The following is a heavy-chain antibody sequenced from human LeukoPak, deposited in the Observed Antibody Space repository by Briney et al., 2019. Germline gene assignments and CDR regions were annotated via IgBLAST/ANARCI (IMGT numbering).Heavy chain of an antibody. Sequence: GGSLRLSCAASGFTFDDYAMHWVRQAPGKGLEWISLITWDGGISYYVDSLKGRFTISRDNSKNSLYLQMNGLRTEDTAFYYCAKDYGYSNDWYLIDYWGQGTLVTVSS. CDR1: GFTFDDYA. D-gene: IGHD6-19*01. V-gene: IGHV3-43D*03. CDR3: AKDYGYSNDWYLIDY. CDR2: ITWDGGIS. J-gene: IGHJ4*02.